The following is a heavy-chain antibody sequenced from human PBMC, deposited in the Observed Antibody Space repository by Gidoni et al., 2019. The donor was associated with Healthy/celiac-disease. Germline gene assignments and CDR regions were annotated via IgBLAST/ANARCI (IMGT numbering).Heavy chain of an antibody. V-gene: IGHV4-4*02. CDR1: GGAISSSNW. D-gene: IGHD3-3*01. J-gene: IGHJ5*02. CDR2: IYHSGIT. Sequence: QVQLHESGPGLVKPSGTLSLTCAVPGGAISSSNWWSWVRQPPGTGLAWIGEIYHSGITNYNPSLKSRVTISVDKSKSQFSLKLSSVTAADKGVYYCARAPRLFGVVSGWFDPWGQGTLVTVSS. CDR3: ARAPRLFGVVSGWFDP.